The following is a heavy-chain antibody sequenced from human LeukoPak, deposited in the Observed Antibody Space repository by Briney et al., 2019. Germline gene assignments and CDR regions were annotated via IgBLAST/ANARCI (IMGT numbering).Heavy chain of an antibody. CDR1: GFTFSGYW. Sequence: TGGSLRLSCAAAGFTFSGYWMSWVRQAPGKGLECVANIKQDGSEGSYVDSVKGRFTISRDNAKNSLYLQMNSLRAEDTAVYYCASLYDSSGYYFEYFQHWAQGTLVTVSS. J-gene: IGHJ1*01. D-gene: IGHD3-22*01. V-gene: IGHV3-7*01. CDR2: IKQDGSEG. CDR3: ASLYDSSGYYFEYFQH.